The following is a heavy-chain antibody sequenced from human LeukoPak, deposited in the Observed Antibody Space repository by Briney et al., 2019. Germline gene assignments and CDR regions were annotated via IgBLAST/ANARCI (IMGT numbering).Heavy chain of an antibody. Sequence: SVKVSCKASGGTFSRYAISWVRQAPGQGLEWMGGIIPIFGTADYAQKFQGRVTITTDESTSTAYMGLSSLRSEDTAVYYCATTTEGGWRFYYYYYMDVWGKGTTVTVSS. CDR2: IIPIFGTA. CDR3: ATTTEGGWRFYYYYYMDV. CDR1: GGTFSRYA. V-gene: IGHV1-69*05. J-gene: IGHJ6*03. D-gene: IGHD6-19*01.